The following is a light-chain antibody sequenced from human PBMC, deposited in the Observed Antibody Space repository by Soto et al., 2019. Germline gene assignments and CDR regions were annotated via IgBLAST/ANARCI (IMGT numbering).Light chain of an antibody. V-gene: IGKV3-15*01. J-gene: IGKJ4*01. CDR1: QSVSSN. CDR2: GAS. CDR3: RQYNNWPPGPLT. Sequence: EIVMTQSPATLSVSPGERATLSCRASQSVSSNLAWYQQKPGQAPRLLIYGASTRATGIPARFSGSGSGTEFTLTISSLQSEDFAVYYCRQYNNWPPGPLTFGGGTKVEIK.